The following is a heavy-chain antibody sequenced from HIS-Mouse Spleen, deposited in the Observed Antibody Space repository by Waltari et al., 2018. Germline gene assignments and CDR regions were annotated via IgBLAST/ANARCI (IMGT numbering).Heavy chain of an antibody. D-gene: IGHD6-13*01. Sequence: QLQLQESGPGLVKPSETLSLTCTVPGGSISSSSYYWGWIRHTPGKGLEWIGSIYYSGSTYYLPALKSRVTIAGDTSKNQFSLKLSSVTAADTAVYYCAREIPYSSSWYDWYFDLWGRGTLVTVSS. V-gene: IGHV4-39*07. CDR2: IYYSGST. J-gene: IGHJ2*01. CDR3: AREIPYSSSWYDWYFDL. CDR1: GGSISSSSYY.